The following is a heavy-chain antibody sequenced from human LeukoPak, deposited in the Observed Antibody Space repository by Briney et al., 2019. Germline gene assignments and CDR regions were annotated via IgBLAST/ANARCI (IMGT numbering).Heavy chain of an antibody. D-gene: IGHD3-16*01. J-gene: IGHJ6*03. V-gene: IGHV3-21*01. CDR3: ARDTYYDYVWGSWSTYYYYYYMDV. CDR1: GFTFSSYS. Sequence: GGSLRLSCAASGFTFSSYSMNWVRQAPGKGLEWVSSISSSSSYIYYADSVKGRFTISRDNAKNSLYLQMNSLRAEDTAVYYCARDTYYDYVWGSWSTYYYYYYMDVWGKGTTVTVSS. CDR2: ISSSSSYI.